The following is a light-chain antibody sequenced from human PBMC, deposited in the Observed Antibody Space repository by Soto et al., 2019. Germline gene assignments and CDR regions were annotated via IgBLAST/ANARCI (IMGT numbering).Light chain of an antibody. V-gene: IGKV3-20*01. CDR1: QSISSSY. CDR3: QKFATSPYT. CDR2: GAS. Sequence: EIVLTQSPGTLSLSPGERATLSCRASQSISSSYLAWYQQKPGQAPRLLIYGASSRATGIPDRFSGSGSGKDFTLTISRLEPEDFAVYYCQKFATSPYTFGPGTKLEIK. J-gene: IGKJ2*01.